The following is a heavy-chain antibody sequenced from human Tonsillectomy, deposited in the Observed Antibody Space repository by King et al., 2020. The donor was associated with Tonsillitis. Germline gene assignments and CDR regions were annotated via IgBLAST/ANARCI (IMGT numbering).Heavy chain of an antibody. D-gene: IGHD3-16*02. CDR3: ARGTDDYVWGRYRYDY. CDR1: GGSISRSNW. CDR2: VHHSEST. J-gene: IGHJ4*02. V-gene: IGHV4-4*02. Sequence: QLQESGPGLVKASGTLSLTCAVSGGSISRSNWWSWVRQPPGKGLEWIGEVHHSESTNYNPSLKSRVTISLDKSKNQFSLKLSSVTAADTAVYYCARGTDDYVWGRYRYDYWGQGTLVTVSS.